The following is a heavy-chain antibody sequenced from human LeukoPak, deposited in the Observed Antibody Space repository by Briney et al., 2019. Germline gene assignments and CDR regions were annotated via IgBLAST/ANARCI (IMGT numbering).Heavy chain of an antibody. CDR3: ARGYFDSRGYSNPFDY. CDR1: VASISSSY. V-gene: IGHV4-59*01. J-gene: IGHJ4*02. D-gene: IGHD3-22*01. Sequence: SETLSLTFTVPVASISSSYWSWIRQSPGKGLEWIGYIYHTGSTNYNPSLESRVTISVDRSKNQFSLKLTSVTAADTAVYYCARGYFDSRGYSNPFDYWGQGALVTVSS. CDR2: IYHTGST.